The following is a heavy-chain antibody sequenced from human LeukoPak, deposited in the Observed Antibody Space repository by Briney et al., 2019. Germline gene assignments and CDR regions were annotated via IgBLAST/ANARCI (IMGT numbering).Heavy chain of an antibody. CDR3: AKDLRDGDYLTPFDY. V-gene: IGHV3-23*01. D-gene: IGHD4-17*01. CDR2: ISGSGGST. Sequence: PGGSLRLSCAASGFTFSDYYISWIRQAPGKGLESVSAISGSGGSTYYADSVKGRFTISRDNSKNTLYLQMNSLRAEDTAVYYCAKDLRDGDYLTPFDYWGQGTLVTVSS. CDR1: GFTFSDYY. J-gene: IGHJ4*02.